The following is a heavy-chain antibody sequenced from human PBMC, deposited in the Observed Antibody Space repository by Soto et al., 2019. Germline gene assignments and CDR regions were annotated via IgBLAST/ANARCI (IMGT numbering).Heavy chain of an antibody. D-gene: IGHD6-19*01. Sequence: GASVKVSCKASGYSFTSYAMHWVRQAPGQRLEWMGWINAGNGNTKYSQKFQGRVTITRDTSASTAYMELSSLRSEDTAVYYCARGVLREWLLNLVTASFDYWGQGTLVTVSS. CDR1: GYSFTSYA. CDR2: INAGNGNT. J-gene: IGHJ4*02. CDR3: ARGVLREWLLNLVTASFDY. V-gene: IGHV1-3*01.